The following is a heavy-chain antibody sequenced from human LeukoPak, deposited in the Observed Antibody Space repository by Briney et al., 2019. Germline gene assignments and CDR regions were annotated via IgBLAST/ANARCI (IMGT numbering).Heavy chain of an antibody. Sequence: GESLKISCKGSGYSFTNYWIGWVRQMPGKGLERMGIVFPGDSDTRYGPSFRGQVTISADKSISTAYLQWSSLKASDTAMYYCARRDGFIDYWGQGTLVTVSS. CDR3: ARRDGFIDY. CDR2: VFPGDSDT. V-gene: IGHV5-51*01. CDR1: GYSFTNYW. D-gene: IGHD6-25*01. J-gene: IGHJ4*02.